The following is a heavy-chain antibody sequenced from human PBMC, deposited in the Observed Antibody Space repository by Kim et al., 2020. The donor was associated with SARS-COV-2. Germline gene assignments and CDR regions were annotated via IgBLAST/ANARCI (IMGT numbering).Heavy chain of an antibody. J-gene: IGHJ4*02. CDR2: ISYDGSNK. CDR1: GFTFSSYG. CDR3: AKDRYDSSGYYTGTYYFDY. Sequence: GGSLRLSCAASGFTFSSYGMHWVRQAPGKGLEWVAVISYDGSNKYYADSVKGRFTISRDNSKNTLYLQMNSLRAEDTAVYYCAKDRYDSSGYYTGTYYFDYWGQGTLVTVSS. D-gene: IGHD3-22*01. V-gene: IGHV3-30*18.